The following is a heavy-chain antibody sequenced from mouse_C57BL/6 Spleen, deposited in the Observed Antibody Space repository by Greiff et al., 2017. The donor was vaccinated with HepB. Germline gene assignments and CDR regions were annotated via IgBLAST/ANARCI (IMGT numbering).Heavy chain of an antibody. Sequence: VKLRESGAELVRPGTSVKMSCKASGYTFTNYWIGWAKQRPGHGLEWIGDIYPGGGYTNYNEKFKGKATLTADKSSSTAYMQFSSLTSEDSAIYYCARNWDYAMDYWGQGTSVTVSS. CDR1: GYTFTNYW. CDR2: IYPGGGYT. J-gene: IGHJ4*01. V-gene: IGHV1-63*01. D-gene: IGHD4-1*01. CDR3: ARNWDYAMDY.